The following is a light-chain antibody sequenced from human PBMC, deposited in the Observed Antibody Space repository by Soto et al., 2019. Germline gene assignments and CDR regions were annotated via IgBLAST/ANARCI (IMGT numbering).Light chain of an antibody. CDR1: QSVSSSY. CDR3: QQYGNSPALT. CDR2: GAS. V-gene: IGKV3-20*01. J-gene: IGKJ4*01. Sequence: ESVFTQSPPTLSVSPGGRGTPSCRASQSVSSSYLAWYQQKPGQAPRLLIYGASNRATGIPDRFSGSGSGTEFILTISGLEPEDFAVYYCQQYGNSPALTFGGGTKVDIK.